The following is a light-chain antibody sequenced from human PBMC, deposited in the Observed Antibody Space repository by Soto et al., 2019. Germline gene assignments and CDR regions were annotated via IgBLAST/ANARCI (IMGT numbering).Light chain of an antibody. CDR1: QRLXSR. V-gene: IGKV1-5*03. Sequence: IPLTQSASTLSASGGDRGTITCRASQRLXSRLVWYQTKPGKAPKALXFTAASLESGGPSRLSGSGSGTEFTLTISSLQPYDFANYYCQQYNSDWRTFGQGTKVDI. J-gene: IGKJ1*01. CDR3: QQYNSDWRT. CDR2: TAA.